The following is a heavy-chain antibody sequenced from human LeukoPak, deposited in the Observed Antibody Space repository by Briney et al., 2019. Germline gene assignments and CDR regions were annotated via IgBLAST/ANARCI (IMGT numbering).Heavy chain of an antibody. D-gene: IGHD3-10*01. CDR3: ARVPGGWWFGELSDI. CDR2: ISAYNGNT. Sequence: GASVKVSCKASGYTFTSNGISWVRQAPGQGLEWMGWISAYNGNTNYAQKLQGRVTMTTDTSTSTAYMELRSLRSDDTAVYYCARVPGGWWFGELSDIWGQGTMVTVSS. J-gene: IGHJ3*02. V-gene: IGHV1-18*01. CDR1: GYTFTSNG.